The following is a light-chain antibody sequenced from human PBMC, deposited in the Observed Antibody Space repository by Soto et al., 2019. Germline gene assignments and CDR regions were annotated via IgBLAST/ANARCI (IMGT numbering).Light chain of an antibody. CDR1: QSLSSY. CDR3: QQHTYWQPIT. V-gene: IGKV3-11*01. Sequence: EVVLTQSPATLSLSPGERATLSCRASQSLSSYLAWYQQKPGQAPTLLIYDASNRAAGIPARFSGRGSGTDFTLTISSLEPEDVAVYYCQQHTYWQPITCGQGTRLEIK. CDR2: DAS. J-gene: IGKJ5*01.